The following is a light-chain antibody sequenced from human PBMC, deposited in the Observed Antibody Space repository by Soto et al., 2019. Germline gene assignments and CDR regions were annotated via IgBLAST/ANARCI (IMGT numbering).Light chain of an antibody. J-gene: IGKJ1*01. CDR3: QQYNNWRWT. V-gene: IGKV3-15*01. Sequence: DIVMRQSRAPRSVSPGKRDTLSCRASQSVSSNLAWYQQKHGQAPRLLIYGASTRATAIPARFSGSGSGTEFTLTISSLQSEDFAVYYCQQYNNWRWTFGQGTKVDIK. CDR2: GAS. CDR1: QSVSSN.